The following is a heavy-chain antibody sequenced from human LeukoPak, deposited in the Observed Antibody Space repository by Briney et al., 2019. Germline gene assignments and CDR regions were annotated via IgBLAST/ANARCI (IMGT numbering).Heavy chain of an antibody. J-gene: IGHJ5*02. Sequence: PSETLSLTCTVSGGSNNSYYWSWIRQPPGKGLEWIGYTHPSGNSNYSPSLKSRVTISIDTSRNQFSLKLSSVTAADTAVYYCARKAPKKGWFDPWGQGTQVTVSS. V-gene: IGHV4-4*09. CDR3: ARKAPKKGWFDP. CDR1: GGSNNSYY. CDR2: THPSGNS.